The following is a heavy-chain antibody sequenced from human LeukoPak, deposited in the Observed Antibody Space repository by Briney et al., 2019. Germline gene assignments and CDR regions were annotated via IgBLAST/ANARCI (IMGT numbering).Heavy chain of an antibody. CDR1: GFTVSNNY. V-gene: IGHV3-53*01. CDR3: ASLSLGHY. D-gene: IGHD6-6*01. J-gene: IGHJ4*02. CDR2: IYSGGST. Sequence: GGSLRLSCAASGFTVSNNYMSWVRQAPGKGLEWVSVIYSGGSTYYADSVKGRFTISRDASKNTLSLQMNSLRAEDTAVYYCASLSLGHYWGQGTLVTVSS.